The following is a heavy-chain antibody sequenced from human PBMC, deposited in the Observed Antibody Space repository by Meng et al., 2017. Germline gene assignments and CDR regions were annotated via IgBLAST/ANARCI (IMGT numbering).Heavy chain of an antibody. D-gene: IGHD5-24*01. J-gene: IGHJ2*01. CDR1: GGTFSSYT. CDR3: ARSKDGYNYWYFDL. CDR2: IIPILGIA. Sequence: VQLVQSGAEVKKPGSSVKVSCKASGGTFSSYTSSWVRQAPGQGLEWMGRIIPILGIANYAQKFQGRVTITADKSTSTAYMELSSLRSEDTAVYYCARSKDGYNYWYFDLWGRGTLVTVSS. V-gene: IGHV1-69*02.